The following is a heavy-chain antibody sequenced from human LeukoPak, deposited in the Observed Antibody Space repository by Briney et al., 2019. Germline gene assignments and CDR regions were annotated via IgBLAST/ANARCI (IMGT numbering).Heavy chain of an antibody. CDR3: ARDWLPNSSSGVFDP. CDR1: GFIISDYY. CDR2: ISGGGTTM. J-gene: IGHJ5*02. V-gene: IGHV3-11*04. D-gene: IGHD6-13*01. Sequence: PGGSLRLSCAASGFIISDYYMNWIRQVPGKGLEWVSHISGGGTTMYYADSVKGRFTISWDSTNNSLYLQMNSLRAEDTAVYYCARDWLPNSSSGVFDPWGQGTLVTVSS.